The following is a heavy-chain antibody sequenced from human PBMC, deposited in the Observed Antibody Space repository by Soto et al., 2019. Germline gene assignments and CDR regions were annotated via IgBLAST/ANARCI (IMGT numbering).Heavy chain of an antibody. Sequence: QVQLQESGPGLVKPSETLSLTCTVSGGSISSYYWSWIRQPPGKGLEWIGYIYYSGSTNYNPSLKSRVTISLDTSKNQFSLKLSSVTAADTAVYYCARRGYSYGYSHYFDYWGQGTLVTVSS. D-gene: IGHD5-18*01. J-gene: IGHJ4*02. CDR1: GGSISSYY. CDR2: IYYSGST. CDR3: ARRGYSYGYSHYFDY. V-gene: IGHV4-59*01.